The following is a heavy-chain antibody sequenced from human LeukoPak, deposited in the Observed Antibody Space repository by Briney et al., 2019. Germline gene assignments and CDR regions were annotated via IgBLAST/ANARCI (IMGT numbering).Heavy chain of an antibody. V-gene: IGHV3-23*01. CDR3: AKCLGGFVPAAIATFDP. CDR2: ITDTGRST. J-gene: IGHJ5*02. CDR1: GFTFSSYG. D-gene: IGHD2-2*01. Sequence: GGSLRLSCAASGFTFSSYGMSWVRQAPGKGLEWVSTITDTGRSTYYADSVKGRFTISRDNSKNTLYLQINSLRAEDTAVHYCAKCLGGFVPAAIATFDPWGQGTLVRVSS.